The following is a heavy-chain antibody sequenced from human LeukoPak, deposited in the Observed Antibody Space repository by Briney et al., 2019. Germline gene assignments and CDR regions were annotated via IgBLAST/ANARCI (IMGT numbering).Heavy chain of an antibody. J-gene: IGHJ4*02. Sequence: SETLSLTCSVSGGSISTYYWTWIRQPPGMEVEWIGYIYYTGGTNSNPSLRSRVTMSLDTSKNQFSLKLTSVTAADTAVYYCARGASYCSGGSCLDYWGQGTLVTVSS. CDR3: ARGASYCSGGSCLDY. V-gene: IGHV4-59*01. CDR1: GGSISTYY. CDR2: IYYTGGT. D-gene: IGHD2-15*01.